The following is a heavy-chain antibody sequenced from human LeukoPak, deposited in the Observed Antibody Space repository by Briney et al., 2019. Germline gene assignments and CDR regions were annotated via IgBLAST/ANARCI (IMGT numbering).Heavy chain of an antibody. CDR3: ARALNRLRRGSSDYYYMDV. Sequence: SETLSLTCTVSGGSISSGSYYWSWIRQPAGKGLEWIGRIYTSGSTNCNPSLKSRVTISVDTSKNQFSLKLSSVTAADTAVYYCARALNRLRRGSSDYYYMDVWGKGTTVTISS. CDR2: IYTSGST. D-gene: IGHD3-10*01. V-gene: IGHV4-61*02. CDR1: GGSISSGSYY. J-gene: IGHJ6*03.